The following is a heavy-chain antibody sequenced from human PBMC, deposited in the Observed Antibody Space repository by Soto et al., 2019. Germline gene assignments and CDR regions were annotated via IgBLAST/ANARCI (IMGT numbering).Heavy chain of an antibody. J-gene: IGHJ4*02. CDR3: ARRTFWGGSYYYFDY. CDR2: IYHTEGT. D-gene: IGHD3-3*01. Sequence: QVQLQESGPGLVKPSGTLSLTCAVSGGSISTTNWWTWVRQPPGKGLEWIGEIYHTEGTNYNPSLNSRVTISVDKSKNQFSLKLSSVTAADTAVYYCARRTFWGGSYYYFDYWGQGTLVTVSS. V-gene: IGHV4-4*02. CDR1: GGSISTTNW.